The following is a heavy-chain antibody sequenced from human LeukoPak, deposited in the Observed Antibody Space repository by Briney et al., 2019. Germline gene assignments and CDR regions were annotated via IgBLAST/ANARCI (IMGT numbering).Heavy chain of an antibody. CDR2: IYYTGST. Sequence: PSETLSLTCTVSGGSTSNYYWSWIRQPPGKGLEWIGYIYYTGSTNYNPSLKSRVTISVDTSKNLFSLKLSSVTTADTAVYYCARAGYSYGTDYWGQGTLVTVSS. D-gene: IGHD5-18*01. J-gene: IGHJ4*02. V-gene: IGHV4-59*01. CDR1: GGSTSNYY. CDR3: ARAGYSYGTDY.